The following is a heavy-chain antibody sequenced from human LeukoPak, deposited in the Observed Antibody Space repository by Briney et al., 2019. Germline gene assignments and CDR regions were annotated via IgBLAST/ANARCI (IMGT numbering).Heavy chain of an antibody. CDR2: IKEDGSEK. V-gene: IGHV3-7*01. J-gene: IGHJ4*02. CDR3: ARGGAANDY. CDR1: GFIFTGYL. D-gene: IGHD4/OR15-4a*01. Sequence: GGSLRLSCSVSGFIFTGYLMSWVRQAPGKGLEWVANIKEDGSEKYYVDSVKGRFTISRDNAKNSLYLQMNSLRAEDMAIYYCARGGAANDYWGQGTLVTVSS.